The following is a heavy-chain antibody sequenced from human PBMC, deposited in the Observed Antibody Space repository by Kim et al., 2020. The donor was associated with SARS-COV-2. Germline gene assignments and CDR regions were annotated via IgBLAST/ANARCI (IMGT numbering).Heavy chain of an antibody. J-gene: IGHJ4*01. Sequence: GGSLRLSCAASGFTFANYGMHWVRHVPGKGLEWVAVIWHDGSKKLYSDSVKGRFTISRDNSNSTLYLQMDSLRAEATAMYYCAGGSGSPRCNYYLDYWG. CDR1: GFTFANYG. V-gene: IGHV3-33*01. D-gene: IGHD2-2*01. CDR2: IWHDGSKK. CDR3: AGGSGSPRCNYYLDY.